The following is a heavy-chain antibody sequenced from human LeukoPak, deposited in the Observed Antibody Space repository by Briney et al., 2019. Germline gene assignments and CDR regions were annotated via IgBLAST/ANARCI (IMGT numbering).Heavy chain of an antibody. Sequence: GGSLRLSCAASGFTVSDNYMSWVRQAPGKGLEWVSVIYSGGSTYYADSVKGRFSISRDNSKNTLYLQMNSLRAEDTAVYYCARAAGGGSRFDYWGQGTLVTVSS. V-gene: IGHV3-53*01. CDR1: GFTVSDNY. J-gene: IGHJ4*02. D-gene: IGHD2-15*01. CDR2: IYSGGST. CDR3: ARAAGGGSRFDY.